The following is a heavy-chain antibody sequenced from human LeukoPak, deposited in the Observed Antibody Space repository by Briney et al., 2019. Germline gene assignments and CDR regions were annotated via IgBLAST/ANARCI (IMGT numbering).Heavy chain of an antibody. Sequence: ASVKVSCKASGYTFTSYAMNWVRQAPGQGLEWMGWINTNTGNPTYAQGFTGRFVFSLDTSVSTAYLQISSLKAEDTAVYYCARVGSHTATKGYCSSTSCPAYYYYGMDVWGQGTTVTVSS. V-gene: IGHV7-4-1*02. CDR2: INTNTGNP. J-gene: IGHJ6*02. D-gene: IGHD2-2*01. CDR1: GYTFTSYA. CDR3: ARVGSHTATKGYCSSTSCPAYYYYGMDV.